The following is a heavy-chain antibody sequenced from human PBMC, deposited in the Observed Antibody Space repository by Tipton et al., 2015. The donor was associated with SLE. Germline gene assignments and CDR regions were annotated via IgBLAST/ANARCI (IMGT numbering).Heavy chain of an antibody. CDR3: AKEQPEGAIIWIDH. J-gene: IGHJ4*02. Sequence: GSLRLSCAASGLTFSSSTMAWVRQTLEKGLEWLSSISGSGYETHYSDSVRGRFTISRDNSQNTLYLQMNSLRAEDTAVYYCAKEQPEGAIIWIDHWGQGTLVTVSS. CDR1: GLTFSSST. D-gene: IGHD2-2*02. CDR2: ISGSGYET. V-gene: IGHV3-23*01.